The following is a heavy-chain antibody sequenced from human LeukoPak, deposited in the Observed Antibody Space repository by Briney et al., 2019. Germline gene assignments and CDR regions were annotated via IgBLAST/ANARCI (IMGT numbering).Heavy chain of an antibody. D-gene: IGHD6-13*01. CDR2: ISGSGGST. V-gene: IGHV3-23*01. CDR1: GFTFSSYA. J-gene: IGHJ4*02. Sequence: PGGSLRLSCAASGFTFSSYAMSWFRQAPGKGLEWVSAISGSGGSTYYADSVKGRFTISRDNSKNTLYLQMNSLRAEDTAVYYCAKDGESAAAAGTGYYFDYWGQGTLVTVSS. CDR3: AKDGESAAAAGTGYYFDY.